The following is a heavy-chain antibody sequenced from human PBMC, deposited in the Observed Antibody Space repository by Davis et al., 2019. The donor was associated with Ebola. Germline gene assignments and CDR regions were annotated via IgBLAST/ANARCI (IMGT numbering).Heavy chain of an antibody. CDR3: ARHVNGDFWYFDL. CDR2: LYRDERT. CDR1: GFTVSSNY. Sequence: GESLKISCAASGFTVSSNYMSWVRQAPGKGLEWVSVLYRDERTYYADSVKGRFTISRDDSKNMLYLQMNSLRAEDMAVYYCARHVNGDFWYFDLWGRGTRVTVSS. J-gene: IGHJ2*01. V-gene: IGHV3-66*04. D-gene: IGHD4-17*01.